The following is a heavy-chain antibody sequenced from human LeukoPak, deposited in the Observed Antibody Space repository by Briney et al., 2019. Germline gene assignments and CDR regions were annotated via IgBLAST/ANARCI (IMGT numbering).Heavy chain of an antibody. CDR2: ISGSDGST. J-gene: IGHJ2*01. Sequence: GGSLRLSCAASGFTFSSYGMHWVRQAPGKGLEWVSAISGSDGSTYYADSVKGRFTISRDNSKDSLYLRMSSLRAGDTATYYCAKGIAADADWYFDLWGRGTLVIVSS. CDR3: AKGIAADADWYFDL. D-gene: IGHD6-13*01. CDR1: GFTFSSYG. V-gene: IGHV3-23*01.